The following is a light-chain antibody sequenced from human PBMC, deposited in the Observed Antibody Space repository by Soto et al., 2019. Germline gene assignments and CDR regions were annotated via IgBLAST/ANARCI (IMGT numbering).Light chain of an antibody. CDR2: GAS. CDR3: QESHTWPNT. V-gene: IGKV3-15*01. CDR1: QSVSDN. J-gene: IGKJ2*01. Sequence: EIVMTQSPATLSVSPGERVTLSCRASQSVSDNLAWYQQKPGQAPRFLIYGASTRASTIPAIFSGSGSGTEFTRIVSSLQFYVFAISYCQESHTWPNTFGLGTKLDIK.